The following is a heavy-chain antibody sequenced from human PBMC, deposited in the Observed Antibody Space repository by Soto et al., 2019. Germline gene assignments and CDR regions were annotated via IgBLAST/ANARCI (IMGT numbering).Heavy chain of an antibody. D-gene: IGHD6-13*01. J-gene: IGHJ4*02. V-gene: IGHV4-59*01. CDR3: ARFRGRGIAAAALLND. CDR1: GGSISSYY. Sequence: SETLSLTCTVSGGSISSYYWSWIRQPPGKGLEWIGYSYYSGSTNYNPTLKSRVTISVDTSKNQFSLKLSSMTAADTSVYYCARFRGRGIAAAALLNDWGQGTLVTVSS. CDR2: SYYSGST.